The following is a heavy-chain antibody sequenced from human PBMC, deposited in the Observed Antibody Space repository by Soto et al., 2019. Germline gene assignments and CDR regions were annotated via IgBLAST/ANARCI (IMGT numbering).Heavy chain of an antibody. D-gene: IGHD3-3*01. J-gene: IGHJ5*02. CDR3: ARGQRFSDWFDP. CDR2: IYSSGST. CDR1: GGTISGYY. Sequence: SETLSLTCTVTGGTISGYYWTWIRQSAGGGLEWIGRIYSSGSTNYNPSLRSRVTISLDTSMNHFSLRLSSVTAADTAVYYCARGQRFSDWFDPWGQGTLVTVSS. V-gene: IGHV4-4*07.